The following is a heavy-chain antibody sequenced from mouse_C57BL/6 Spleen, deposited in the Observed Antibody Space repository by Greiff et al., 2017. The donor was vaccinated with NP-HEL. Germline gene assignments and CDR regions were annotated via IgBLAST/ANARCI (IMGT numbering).Heavy chain of an antibody. J-gene: IGHJ1*03. CDR2: IYPGSGNT. CDR3: ARLEYYGSSGDV. Sequence: VQLQQSGAELVRPGASVKLSCKASGYTFTDYYINWVKQRPGQGLEWIARIYPGSGNTYYNEKFKGKATLTAEKSSSTAYMQLSSLTSEDSAVYFCARLEYYGSSGDVWGTGTTVTVSS. D-gene: IGHD1-1*01. V-gene: IGHV1-76*01. CDR1: GYTFTDYY.